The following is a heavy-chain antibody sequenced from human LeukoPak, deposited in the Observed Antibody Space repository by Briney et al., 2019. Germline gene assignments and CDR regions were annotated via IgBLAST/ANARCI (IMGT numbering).Heavy chain of an antibody. Sequence: SETLSLTCTVSGGSISSYYWSWIRQPPGKRLEWIGYIYYSGSTNFNPSLKSRVTISVDTSKNQFSLKLSSVTAADTAVYYCARKEKVTMVRGVIITRWFDPWAREPWSPSPQ. CDR1: GGSISSYY. J-gene: IGHJ5*02. D-gene: IGHD3-10*01. CDR3: ARKEKVTMVRGVIITRWFDP. V-gene: IGHV4-59*12. CDR2: IYYSGST.